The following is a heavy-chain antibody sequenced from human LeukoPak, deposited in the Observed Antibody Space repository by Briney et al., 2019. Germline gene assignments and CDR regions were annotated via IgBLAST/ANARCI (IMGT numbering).Heavy chain of an antibody. D-gene: IGHD4-11*01. J-gene: IGHJ4*02. V-gene: IGHV3-33*06. CDR3: AKDAQRGFDYSNSLEY. Sequence: GGSLRLSCAAAGFIVNHHAMRWVRQAPGKGRGWVAVIWSDASNKFYADSVRGRFTISRDDSRKTVYLQMERMTAEDTAIYYCAKDAQRGFDYSNSLEYWGQRALVSVAS. CDR1: GFIVNHHA. CDR2: IWSDASNK.